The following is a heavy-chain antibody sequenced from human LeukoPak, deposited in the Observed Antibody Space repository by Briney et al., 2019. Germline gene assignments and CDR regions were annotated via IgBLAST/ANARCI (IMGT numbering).Heavy chain of an antibody. J-gene: IGHJ5*01. CDR2: IYPKTGGT. D-gene: IGHD3-22*01. CDR3: ARDYYDDSVQYGGDWLDS. Sequence: ASVRVSCKASGYTFTDYYIHWVRQAPGQGLEWMGWIYPKTGGTNYAQKFRGRVAVTRDTSITTAYMDLSRLRSDDTAVYYCARDYYDDSVQYGGDWLDSWGQGTLVTVSS. CDR1: GYTFTDYY. V-gene: IGHV1-2*02.